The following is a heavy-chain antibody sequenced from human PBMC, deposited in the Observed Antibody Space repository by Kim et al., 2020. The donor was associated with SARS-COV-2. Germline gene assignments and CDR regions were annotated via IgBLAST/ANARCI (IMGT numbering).Heavy chain of an antibody. V-gene: IGHV3-11*01. CDR3: ARRGTSWYSQIDY. Sequence: YADAVKGRFTISWDNAGNSLYLQMNTLRAEDTAVYYCARRGTSWYSQIDYWGQGTLVTVSS. D-gene: IGHD6-13*01. J-gene: IGHJ4*02.